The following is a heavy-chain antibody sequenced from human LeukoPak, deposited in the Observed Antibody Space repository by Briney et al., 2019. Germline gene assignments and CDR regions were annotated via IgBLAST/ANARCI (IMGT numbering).Heavy chain of an antibody. CDR2: IFHNGNT. D-gene: IGHD4-17*01. J-gene: IGHJ4*02. CDR1: GGSRSSGNSS. V-gene: IGHV4-30-4*01. CDR3: ARYFGDDVYFDY. Sequence: SETLSLTCTVSGGSRSSGNSSWSWIRQPPGKGLEWIGYIFHNGNTYYNPSLKGRVTISTDTYSNQFSLELSSVTAADTAVYYCARYFGDDVYFDYWGQGTLVTVSS.